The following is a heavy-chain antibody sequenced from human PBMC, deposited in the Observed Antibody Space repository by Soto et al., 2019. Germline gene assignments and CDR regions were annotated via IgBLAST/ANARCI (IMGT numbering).Heavy chain of an antibody. J-gene: IGHJ4*02. Sequence: SVKVSCKASGGTFSSYAISWVRQAPGQGLEWMGGIIPIFGTANYAQKFQGRVTITADESTSTAYMELSSLRSEDTAVYYCARDSSHSSSLTTVVTPFFDYWGQGTLVTVSS. D-gene: IGHD4-17*01. CDR2: IIPIFGTA. V-gene: IGHV1-69*13. CDR3: ARDSSHSSSLTTVVTPFFDY. CDR1: GGTFSSYA.